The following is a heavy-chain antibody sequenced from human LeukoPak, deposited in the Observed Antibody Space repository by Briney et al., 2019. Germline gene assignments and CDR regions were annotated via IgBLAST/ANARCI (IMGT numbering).Heavy chain of an antibody. V-gene: IGHV4-4*07. CDR2: IYTSGST. CDR3: ARGPPYCSSTSCPIDY. D-gene: IGHD2-2*01. Sequence: SETLSLTCTVSGGSISSYYWSWIRQPAGKGLEWIGRIYTSGSTNYNPSLKSRVTMSVDTSKNQFSLKLSSVTAADTAVYYCARGPPYCSSTSCPIDYWGQGTLVTVSS. J-gene: IGHJ4*02. CDR1: GGSISSYY.